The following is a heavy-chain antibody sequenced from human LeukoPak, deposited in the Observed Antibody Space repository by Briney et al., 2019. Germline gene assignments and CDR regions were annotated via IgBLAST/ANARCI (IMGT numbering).Heavy chain of an antibody. V-gene: IGHV3-7*03. CDR1: GFTFSNYA. CDR3: AKEYQLRGMDV. Sequence: GGSLRLSCAASGFTFSNYAMSWVRQAPGKGLEWVANINQDGSEKYYVDSVKGRFTISRDNAKNSVYLQMNSLRVEDTAVYYCAKEYQLRGMDVWGQGTTVTVSS. D-gene: IGHD2-2*01. J-gene: IGHJ6*02. CDR2: INQDGSEK.